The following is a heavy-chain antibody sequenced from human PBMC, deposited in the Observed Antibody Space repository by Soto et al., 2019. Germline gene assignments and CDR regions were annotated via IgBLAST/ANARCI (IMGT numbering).Heavy chain of an antibody. CDR1: GGTPSNSA. D-gene: IGHD6-19*01. V-gene: IGHV1-69*13. CDR2: IIPVFGIV. CDR3: ASGRIRVVGNRGYYGLDV. J-gene: IGHJ6*02. Sequence: SVKVSCKASGGTPSNSAFSWVRQAPGQGLEWMGGIIPVFGIVKYAQNLEGRVTITADESTNTAYMELSSLRYEDRAVYYCASGRIRVVGNRGYYGLDVWGQGTTVTVSS.